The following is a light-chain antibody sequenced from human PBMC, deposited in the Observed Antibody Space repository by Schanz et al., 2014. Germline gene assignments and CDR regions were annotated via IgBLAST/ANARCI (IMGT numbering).Light chain of an antibody. J-gene: IGLJ3*02. CDR3: CSYVAHHWL. Sequence: QSALTQPPSASGSPGQSVTISCTGTSRDIGKYNYVSWYQQHPGKAPKLLIYDVTERPSGVPDRFSASKSGNTASLTISGLQAEDEADYYCCSYVAHHWLFGVGTKLTVL. CDR1: SRDIGKYNY. V-gene: IGLV2-8*01. CDR2: DVT.